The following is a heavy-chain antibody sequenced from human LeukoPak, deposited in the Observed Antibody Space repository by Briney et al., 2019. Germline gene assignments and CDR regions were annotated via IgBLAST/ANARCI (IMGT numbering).Heavy chain of an antibody. CDR1: GFTFDDYA. V-gene: IGHV3-9*01. D-gene: IGHD1-26*01. Sequence: GGSLRLSCAASGFTFDDYAMHWVRQAPGKGLGWVSGISWNSGSIGYADSVKGRFTISRDNAKNSLYLQMNSLRAEDTALYYCGRVGASWGQGTLATVSS. CDR3: GRVGAS. CDR2: ISWNSGSI. J-gene: IGHJ5*02.